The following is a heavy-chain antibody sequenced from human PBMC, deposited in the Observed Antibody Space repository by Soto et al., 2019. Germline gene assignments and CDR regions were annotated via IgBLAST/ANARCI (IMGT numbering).Heavy chain of an antibody. Sequence: GGSLRLSCAASGFTFDDYAMHWVRQAPGKGLEWVSLISGDGGSTYYADSVKGRFTISRDNSKNSLYLQMNSLRTEDTALYYCAKAHNAPYNRNDKPIWTAADYWGQGTLVTVSS. D-gene: IGHD1-1*01. CDR1: GFTFDDYA. CDR2: ISGDGGST. J-gene: IGHJ4*02. V-gene: IGHV3-43*02. CDR3: AKAHNAPYNRNDKPIWTAADY.